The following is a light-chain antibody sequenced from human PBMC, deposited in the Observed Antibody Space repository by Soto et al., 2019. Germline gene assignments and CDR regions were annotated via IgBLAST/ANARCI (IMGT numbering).Light chain of an antibody. V-gene: IGKV4-1*01. Sequence: DIVMTQSPDSLAVSLGGRATINCKSSQSVLYSSNNKNYLAWYQQKPGQPPKLLISWASTRESGVPDRFSGSGSGTDFTLTISSLQAEDVAVYSCQQYYSTPRTFGQGTKVEIK. CDR3: QQYYSTPRT. CDR2: WAS. J-gene: IGKJ1*01. CDR1: QSVLYSSNNKNY.